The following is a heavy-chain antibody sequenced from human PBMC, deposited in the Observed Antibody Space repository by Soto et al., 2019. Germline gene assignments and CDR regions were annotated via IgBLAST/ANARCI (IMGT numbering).Heavy chain of an antibody. J-gene: IGHJ3*02. CDR3: ARAEAAVTTYAFDI. CDR1: GGSISSGGYY. V-gene: IGHV4-30-4*08. D-gene: IGHD4-17*01. Sequence: TLSLPCTVSGGSISSGGYYWSWIRQHPGKGLEWIGYIYYSGSTSYNPSLKSRVTISVDTSKNQFSLKLSSVTAADTAVYYCARAEAAVTTYAFDIWGQGTMVTVSS. CDR2: IYYSGST.